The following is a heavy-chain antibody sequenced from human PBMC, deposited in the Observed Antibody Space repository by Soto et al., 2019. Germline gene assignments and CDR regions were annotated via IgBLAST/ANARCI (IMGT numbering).Heavy chain of an antibody. CDR3: ARRGYDFWSGYIYHYYMDV. D-gene: IGHD3-3*01. CDR1: GGSISSSSYY. V-gene: IGHV4-39*01. J-gene: IGHJ6*03. Sequence: PSETLSLTCTVSGGSISSSSYYWGWIRQPPGKGLEWIGSIYYSGSTYYNPSLRSRVTISVDTSKNQFSLRLSSVTAADTAVYYCARRGYDFWSGYIYHYYMDVWGKGTTVTVSS. CDR2: IYYSGST.